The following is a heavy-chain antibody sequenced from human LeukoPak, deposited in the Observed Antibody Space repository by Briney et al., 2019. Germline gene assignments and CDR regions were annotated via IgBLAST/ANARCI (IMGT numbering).Heavy chain of an antibody. Sequence: SETLSLTCTVSGGSITGYYWSWIRQHPGKGLEWIGYIYYSGSTYYNPSLKSRVTISVDTSKNQFSLKLSSVTAADTAVYYCAWNPMTMVTTEGAFDYWGQGTLVTVSS. CDR3: AWNPMTMVTTEGAFDY. CDR1: GGSITGYY. CDR2: IYYSGST. J-gene: IGHJ4*02. D-gene: IGHD4-17*01. V-gene: IGHV4-59*06.